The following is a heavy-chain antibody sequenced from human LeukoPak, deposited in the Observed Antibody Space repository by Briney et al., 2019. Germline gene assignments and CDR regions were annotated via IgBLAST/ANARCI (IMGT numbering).Heavy chain of an antibody. CDR1: GFTFSSYW. Sequence: GGSLRLSWAASGFTFSSYWMHWVRHAPGKGLVWVSRINSDGSSTTYADSVKGRFTISRDNAKNTLYLQMNSLRAEDTAVYYCATEAGLWFGELLHDYWGQGTLVTVSS. J-gene: IGHJ4*02. V-gene: IGHV3-74*01. CDR2: INSDGSST. D-gene: IGHD3-10*01. CDR3: ATEAGLWFGELLHDY.